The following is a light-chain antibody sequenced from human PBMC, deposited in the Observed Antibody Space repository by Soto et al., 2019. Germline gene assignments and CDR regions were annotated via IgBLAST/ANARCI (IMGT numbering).Light chain of an antibody. V-gene: IGKV1-5*01. CDR1: QIIITY. Sequence: DIQMTQSPSTMSASVGDRVTITCRASQIIITYLAWYQQKPGKAPKLLIYDASTLESGVPARFSGSGSGTEFTLTISSLQLDDFGTYYCQHYNNYPWTFGQGTKVEIK. J-gene: IGKJ1*01. CDR2: DAS. CDR3: QHYNNYPWT.